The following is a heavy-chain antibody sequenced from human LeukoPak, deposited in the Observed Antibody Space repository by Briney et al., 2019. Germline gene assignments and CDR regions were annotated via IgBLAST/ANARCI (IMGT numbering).Heavy chain of an antibody. Sequence: GGSLRLSCIGTGFTLSSDAMGWVRQAPGKGLEWVSGISGSGGSTYYADSVKGRFTISRDNSKNTLYLQMNSLRVEDTAVYYCAKDRGRTWVQVANWGQGTLVTVSS. CDR3: AKDRGRTWVQVAN. CDR2: ISGSGGST. J-gene: IGHJ4*02. V-gene: IGHV3-23*01. CDR1: GFTLSSDA. D-gene: IGHD2-15*01.